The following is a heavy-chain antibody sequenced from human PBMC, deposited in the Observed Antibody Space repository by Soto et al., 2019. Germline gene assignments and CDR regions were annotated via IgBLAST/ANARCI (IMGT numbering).Heavy chain of an antibody. CDR3: AKDILGIDCSGGSCYFRAFDY. J-gene: IGHJ4*02. V-gene: IGHV3-9*01. CDR2: ISWNSGSI. D-gene: IGHD2-15*01. CDR1: GFTFDDYA. Sequence: GGSLRLSCAASGFTFDDYAMHWVRQAPGKGLEWVSGISWNSGSIGYADSVKGRFTISRDNAKNSLYLQMNSLRAEDTALYYCAKDILGIDCSGGSCYFRAFDYWGQGTLVTVSS.